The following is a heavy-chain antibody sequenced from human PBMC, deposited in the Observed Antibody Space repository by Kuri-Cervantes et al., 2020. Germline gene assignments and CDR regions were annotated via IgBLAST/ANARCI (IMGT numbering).Heavy chain of an antibody. Sequence: GGSLRLSCAASRFTFSSYDMHWVRQATGKGLEWVSAIGTAGDTYYPGSVKGRFTISRENAKNSLYLQMNSLRAGDTAVYYCARAKFDILTGGNWFDPWGQGTLVTVSS. CDR2: IGTAGDT. J-gene: IGHJ5*02. CDR3: ARAKFDILTGGNWFDP. D-gene: IGHD3-9*01. CDR1: RFTFSSYD. V-gene: IGHV3-13*01.